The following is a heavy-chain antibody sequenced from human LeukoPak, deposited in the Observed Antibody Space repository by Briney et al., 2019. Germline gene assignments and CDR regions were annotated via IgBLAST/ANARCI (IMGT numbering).Heavy chain of an antibody. CDR2: IKQDGSEK. D-gene: IGHD3-3*01. J-gene: IGHJ4*02. Sequence: GGSLRLSCAASGFNFSSYWMSWVRQAPGKGLERVANIKQDGSEKYYVDSVKGRFTISRDNAKNSLYLQMNSLRAEDTAVYYCARTYYDFWSGYYPCFDYWGQGTLVTVSS. V-gene: IGHV3-7*01. CDR3: ARTYYDFWSGYYPCFDY. CDR1: GFNFSSYW.